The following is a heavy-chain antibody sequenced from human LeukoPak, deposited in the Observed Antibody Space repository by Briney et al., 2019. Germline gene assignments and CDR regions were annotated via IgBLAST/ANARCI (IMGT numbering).Heavy chain of an antibody. CDR1: GFTFSSYD. V-gene: IGHV3-13*01. Sequence: GGSLRLSCAASGFTFSSYDMHWVRQATGKGLEWVSAIGTAGDTYYPGSVKGRFTISRENAKNSLYLQMNSLRAGDTAVYYCARGLLVSPLDYWGQGTLVTVSS. CDR3: ARGLLVSPLDY. CDR2: IGTAGDT. D-gene: IGHD1-26*01. J-gene: IGHJ4*02.